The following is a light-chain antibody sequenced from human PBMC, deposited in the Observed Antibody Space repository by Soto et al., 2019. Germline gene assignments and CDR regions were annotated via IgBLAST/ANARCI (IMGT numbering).Light chain of an antibody. V-gene: IGKV1-5*03. CDR2: KAS. CDR3: QQYESYSPLT. CDR1: QSISSW. Sequence: DIQMTQSPSTLSASVGDRVTITCRASQSISSWLAWYQKKPGKAHKLLIYKASALESGVPSRFSGSGSGTDFTLTISSLQPDDFATYYCQQYESYSPLTFGGGTKVEIK. J-gene: IGKJ4*01.